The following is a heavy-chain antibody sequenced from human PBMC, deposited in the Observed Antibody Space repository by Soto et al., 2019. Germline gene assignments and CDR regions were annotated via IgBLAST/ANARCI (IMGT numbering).Heavy chain of an antibody. V-gene: IGHV1-69*13. CDR3: ARDNGEGIYDPYYFDY. J-gene: IGHJ4*02. D-gene: IGHD2-8*01. Sequence: SVKVSCKASGGTSSSYAISWVRQAPGQGLEWMGGIIPIFGTANYAQKFQGRVTITADESTSTAYMELSSLRSEDTAVYYCARDNGEGIYDPYYFDYWGQGTLVTVSS. CDR1: GGTSSSYA. CDR2: IIPIFGTA.